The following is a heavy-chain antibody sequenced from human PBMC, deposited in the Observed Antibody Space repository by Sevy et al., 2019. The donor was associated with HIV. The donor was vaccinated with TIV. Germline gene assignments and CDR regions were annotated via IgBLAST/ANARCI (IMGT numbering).Heavy chain of an antibody. J-gene: IGHJ4*02. CDR2: INSDETST. Sequence: GGSLRLSCAASGFTFGSYWMHWVRQAPGKGLMWVSRINSDETSTRYADSVKGRFTVSRDNAKNALYLQMNSLRVEDTATYYCTRDGFYYDRSGYYNFYHWGQGSLVTVSS. CDR1: GFTFGSYW. D-gene: IGHD3-22*01. CDR3: TRDGFYYDRSGYYNFYH. V-gene: IGHV3-74*01.